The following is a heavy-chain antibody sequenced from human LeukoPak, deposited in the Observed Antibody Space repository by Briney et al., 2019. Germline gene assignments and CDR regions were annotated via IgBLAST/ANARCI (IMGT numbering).Heavy chain of an antibody. J-gene: IGHJ4*02. D-gene: IGHD6-19*01. CDR3: ATGSGWYYFDY. CDR1: GFTFSSYW. V-gene: IGHV3-7*01. Sequence: GGSLRLSCAASGFTFSSYWMHWVRQAPGKGLEWVAHIKQDGSEKVYVDSVKGRYTISRDNAKNSLYLQMSSLRAEDTAVYYCATGSGWYYFDYWGQGTLVTVSS. CDR2: IKQDGSEK.